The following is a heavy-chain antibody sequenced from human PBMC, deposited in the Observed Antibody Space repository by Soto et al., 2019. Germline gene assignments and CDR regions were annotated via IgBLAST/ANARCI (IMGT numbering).Heavy chain of an antibody. CDR1: VGSFSGFY. CDR3: ARHVLQYNGMAP. Sequence: QVQLQQWGAGLLEPSETLSLTCGISVGSFSGFYWSWIRQSPRKGLVWIGEINHSGPTHYHPSLESRANIGPDTSKAQSSLTVLSVTAADTAIYYCARHVLQYNGMAPWGQGALV. CDR2: INHSGPT. V-gene: IGHV4-34*01. D-gene: IGHD1-1*01. J-gene: IGHJ5*02.